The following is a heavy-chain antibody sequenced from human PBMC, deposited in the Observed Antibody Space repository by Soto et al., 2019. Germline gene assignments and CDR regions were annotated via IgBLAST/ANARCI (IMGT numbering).Heavy chain of an antibody. J-gene: IGHJ6*02. V-gene: IGHV4-59*01. D-gene: IGHD6-13*01. CDR2: IYYSGST. CDR1: GGYISSYY. Sequence: PLETMSLTCTVSGGYISSYYGSWIRQPQGKGLEWIGYIYYSGSTNYNPSLKSRVTISVDTSKNQFSLKLSSVTAADTAVYYCARDRGAAGYYYYYGMDVWGQGTTVTVSS. CDR3: ARDRGAAGYYYYYGMDV.